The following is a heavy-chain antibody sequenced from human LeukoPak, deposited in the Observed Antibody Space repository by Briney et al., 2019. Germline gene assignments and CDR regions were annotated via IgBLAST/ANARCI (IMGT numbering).Heavy chain of an antibody. CDR1: GFIFSNYA. J-gene: IGHJ3*02. CDR2: IRGSGGGT. V-gene: IGHV3-23*01. CDR3: SRYPTGAYICAIDM. D-gene: IGHD4-17*01. Sequence: GGSLRLSCAASGFIFSNYALMWLRQSPGKGLEWVSAIRGSGGGTFYADSVKGRFTISRDNSKNTLYLQMNGLRAEDTAVYYCSRYPTGAYICAIDMWSLWTLDTVS.